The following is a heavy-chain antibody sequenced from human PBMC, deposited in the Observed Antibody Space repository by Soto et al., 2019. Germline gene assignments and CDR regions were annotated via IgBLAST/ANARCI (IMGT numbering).Heavy chain of an antibody. Sequence: ASVKVSCKASGCTFSSYTISWVRQAPGQRLEWMGWINAIHGKTNYSQKFQGRVTITRDTSASTAYMELSSLRSEDTAVYYCARDLQADYWGQGTLVTVSS. CDR3: ARDLQADY. V-gene: IGHV1-3*01. J-gene: IGHJ4*02. CDR2: INAIHGKT. CDR1: GCTFSSYT.